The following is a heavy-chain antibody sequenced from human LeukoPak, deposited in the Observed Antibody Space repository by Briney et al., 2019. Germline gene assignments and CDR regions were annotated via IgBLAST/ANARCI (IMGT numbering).Heavy chain of an antibody. D-gene: IGHD1-26*01. CDR1: GGTFSSYA. CDR2: IIPIFGTA. J-gene: IGHJ4*01. Sequence: SVKVSCKASGGTFSSYAISRVRQAPGQGLEWMGGIIPIFGTANYAQKFQGRVTITADESTSTVYMELSSLRSEDTAVYYCARHMGELLSFFDYWGQGTLVTVSS. V-gene: IGHV1-69*13. CDR3: ARHMGELLSFFDY.